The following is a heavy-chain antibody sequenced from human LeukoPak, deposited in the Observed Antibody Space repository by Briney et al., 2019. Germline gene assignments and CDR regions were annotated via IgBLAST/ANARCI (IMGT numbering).Heavy chain of an antibody. J-gene: IGHJ4*02. CDR2: ISGRGGST. CDR1: GFPFSSYA. V-gene: IGHV3-23*01. CDR3: AKVAEMATDLSPPDY. D-gene: IGHD5-24*01. Sequence: GGSLGPSLAASGFPFSSYAMSWVRPAPGKGLEGVSAISGRGGSTYYADSVKGRFTISRDNSKNTLYLQMNSLRAEDTAVYYCAKVAEMATDLSPPDYWGQGTLVTVSS.